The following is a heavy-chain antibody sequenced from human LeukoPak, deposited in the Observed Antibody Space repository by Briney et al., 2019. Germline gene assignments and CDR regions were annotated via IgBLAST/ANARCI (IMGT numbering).Heavy chain of an antibody. CDR2: INHSGST. V-gene: IGHV4-34*01. D-gene: IGHD6-13*01. J-gene: IGHJ4*02. CDR1: GGSFSGYY. Sequence: SETLSLTCAVYGGSFSGYYWSWIRQPPGKGLEWIGEINHSGSTNYNPSLKSRVTISVDTSKNQLSLKLSSVTAADTAVYYCARRGRVAAAGFDYWGQGTLVTVSS. CDR3: ARRGRVAAAGFDY.